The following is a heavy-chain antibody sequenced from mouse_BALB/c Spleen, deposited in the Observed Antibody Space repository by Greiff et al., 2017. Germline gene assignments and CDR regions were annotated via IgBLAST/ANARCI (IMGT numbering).Heavy chain of an antibody. V-gene: IGHV5-17*02. J-gene: IGHJ2*01. CDR2: ISSGSSTI. Sequence: EVKLQESGGGLVQPGGSRKLSCAASGFTFSSFGMHWVPQAPEKGLEWVAYISSGSSTIYYADTVKGRFTISRDNPKNTLFLQMTSLRSEDTAMYYCARSKNYGNYVLDYWGQGTTLTVSS. CDR3: ARSKNYGNYVLDY. CDR1: GFTFSSFG. D-gene: IGHD2-1*01.